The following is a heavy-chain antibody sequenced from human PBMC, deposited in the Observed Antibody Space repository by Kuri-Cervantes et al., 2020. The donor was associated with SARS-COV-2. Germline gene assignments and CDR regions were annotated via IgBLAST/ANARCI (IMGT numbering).Heavy chain of an antibody. D-gene: IGHD6-6*01. Sequence: SVKVSCKASGGTFSSHAISWVRQAPGQGLEWMGGIIPIFGTANYAQKFQGRVTITTDESTSTAYMELSSLRSEDTAVYYCARVKDSSSSYFDYWGQGTLVTVSS. CDR2: IIPIFGTA. J-gene: IGHJ4*02. V-gene: IGHV1-69*05. CDR1: GGTFSSHA. CDR3: ARVKDSSSSYFDY.